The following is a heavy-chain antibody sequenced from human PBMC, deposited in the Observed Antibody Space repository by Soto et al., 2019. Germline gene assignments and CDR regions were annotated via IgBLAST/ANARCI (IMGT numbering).Heavy chain of an antibody. J-gene: IGHJ4*02. CDR3: ARGDILTGYWTSTLDY. CDR2: INPSGGST. CDR1: GYTFTSYY. Sequence: QVQLVQSGAEVKKPGASVKVSCKASGYTFTSYYMHWVRQAPGQGLEWMGIINPSGGSTSYAQKFQGRVTITRDTSTSTVYMELSSMRSEDTAVYYCARGDILTGYWTSTLDYWGQGTLVTVSS. D-gene: IGHD3-9*01. V-gene: IGHV1-46*01.